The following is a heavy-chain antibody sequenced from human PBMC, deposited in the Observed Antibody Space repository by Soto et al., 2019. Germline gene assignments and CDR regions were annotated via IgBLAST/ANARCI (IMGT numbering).Heavy chain of an antibody. V-gene: IGHV3-48*02. CDR1: GFTFSSYS. D-gene: IGHD3-22*01. CDR2: ISSSSSTI. J-gene: IGHJ3*02. Sequence: GSLRLSCAASGFTFSSYSMNWVRQAPGKGLEWVSYISSSSSTIYYADSVKGRFTISRDNAKNSLYLQMNSLRDEDTAVYYCARDTPYYDSSGYEAPYDAFDIWGRGTMVTVSS. CDR3: ARDTPYYDSSGYEAPYDAFDI.